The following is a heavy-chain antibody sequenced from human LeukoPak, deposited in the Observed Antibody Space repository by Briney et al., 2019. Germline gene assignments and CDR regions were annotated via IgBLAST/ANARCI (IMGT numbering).Heavy chain of an antibody. CDR2: VYYTGST. CDR3: ARVWYGSSTLGWFDP. Sequence: PSETLSLTCSVSGGSITSTSYYWGWIRQPPGEGLEWIGRVYYTGSTYYNPSLRSRVTISVDPSKNQFSLRLSSVTAADTAVFYCARVWYGSSTLGWFDPWGQGTLVTVSS. D-gene: IGHD3-10*01. CDR1: GGSITSTSYY. V-gene: IGHV4-39*01. J-gene: IGHJ5*02.